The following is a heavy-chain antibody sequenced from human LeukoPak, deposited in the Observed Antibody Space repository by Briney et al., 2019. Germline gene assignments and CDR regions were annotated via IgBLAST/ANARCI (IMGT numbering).Heavy chain of an antibody. Sequence: GGSLRLSCAASGFTLGGHDMHWVRQTTGEGLGWVAAVSSGHHAFYAGSVKGRFTVSREDAKNSLYLQMNSLRAGDTAVYYCVREARGYHYTYFDYWGQGSLVTVSS. V-gene: IGHV3-13*01. CDR1: GFTLGGHD. CDR3: VREARGYHYTYFDY. J-gene: IGHJ4*02. CDR2: VSSGHHA. D-gene: IGHD5-18*01.